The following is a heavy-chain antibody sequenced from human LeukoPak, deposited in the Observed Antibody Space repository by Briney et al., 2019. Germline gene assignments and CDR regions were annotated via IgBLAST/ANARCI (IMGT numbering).Heavy chain of an antibody. Sequence: ASVKVSCKASGYTFTSYDINWVRQATGQGLEWMGWMIPNSGNTGYAQKFQGRVTMTRNTSISTAYMELSSLRSEDTAVYYCARGRTFLVGATDYWGQGTLVTVSS. CDR1: GYTFTSYD. CDR3: ARGRTFLVGATDY. J-gene: IGHJ4*02. D-gene: IGHD1-26*01. V-gene: IGHV1-8*01. CDR2: MIPNSGNT.